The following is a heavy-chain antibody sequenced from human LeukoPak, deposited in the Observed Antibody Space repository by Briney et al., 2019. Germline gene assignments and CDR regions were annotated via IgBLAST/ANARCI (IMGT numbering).Heavy chain of an antibody. D-gene: IGHD3-10*01. CDR3: ASYGSGSQTSIY. Sequence: PSETLSLTCTVSGGSISSGSYYWSWIRQPAGKGLEWIGRIYTSGSTNYNPSLKSRVTISVDTSKNQFSLKLSSVTAADTAVYYCASYGSGSQTSIYWGQGTLVTVSS. V-gene: IGHV4-61*02. J-gene: IGHJ4*02. CDR2: IYTSGST. CDR1: GGSISSGSYY.